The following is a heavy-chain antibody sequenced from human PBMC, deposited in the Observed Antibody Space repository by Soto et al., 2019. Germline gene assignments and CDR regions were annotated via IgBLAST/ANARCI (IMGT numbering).Heavy chain of an antibody. V-gene: IGHV3-33*01. CDR2: IWYDGSNK. D-gene: IGHD3-22*01. CDR1: GFTFNSYG. Sequence: QVQLVESGGGVVQPGRSLRLSCAASGFTFNSYGMHWVRQAPGKGLEWVAVIWYDGSNKYYADSVKGRFTISRDNSKNTLYLQMNSLRAEDTAVYYCARDMNYYDSSGYYGAFDIWGQGTNGHRLF. J-gene: IGHJ3*02. CDR3: ARDMNYYDSSGYYGAFDI.